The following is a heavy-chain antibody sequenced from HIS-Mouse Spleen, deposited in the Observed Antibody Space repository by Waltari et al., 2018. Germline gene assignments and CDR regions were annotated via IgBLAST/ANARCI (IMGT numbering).Heavy chain of an antibody. CDR1: GFTVSSNY. CDR2: IYSGGST. J-gene: IGHJ4*02. D-gene: IGHD4-4*01. Sequence: EVQLVESGGGLVQPGGSLRLSCAASGFTVSSNYMSWVRQAPGKGLGLGSVIYSGGSTYYADSVKGRFTISRDNSKNTLYLQMNSLRAEDTAVYYCASGGYSNAAFDYWGQGTLVTVSS. V-gene: IGHV3-66*01. CDR3: ASGGYSNAAFDY.